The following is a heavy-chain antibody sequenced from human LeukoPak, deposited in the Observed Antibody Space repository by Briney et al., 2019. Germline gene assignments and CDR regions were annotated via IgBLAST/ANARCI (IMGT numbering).Heavy chain of an antibody. CDR1: GFTFSSYW. CDR2: IKQDGSEK. V-gene: IGHV3-7*01. CDR3: ARGSSSSWYSLYYYYGMDV. D-gene: IGHD6-13*01. Sequence: GGSLRLSCAASGFTFSSYWMSWVRQAPGKGLEWVANIKQDGSEKYYVDSVKGRFTISRDNAENSLYLQMNSLRAEDTAVYYCARGSSSSWYSLYYYYGMDVWGQGTTVTVSS. J-gene: IGHJ6*02.